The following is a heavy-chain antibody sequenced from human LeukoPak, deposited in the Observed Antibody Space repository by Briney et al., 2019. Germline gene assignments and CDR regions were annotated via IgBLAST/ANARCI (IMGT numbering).Heavy chain of an antibody. CDR1: GFTFSSHC. CDR2: IYGSGGST. J-gene: IGHJ5*02. CDR3: ARDISPGTPLYPRCFDP. V-gene: IGHV3-23*01. Sequence: PGGSLTLSCAVSGFTFSSHCMSWVRQPPGKGLEWVASIYGSGGSTYYPPPVKGRFTVSRDNAKNSLYLQMNTLRAEDTAIYYCARDISPGTPLYPRCFDPWGQGTLVTVSS. D-gene: IGHD1-14*01.